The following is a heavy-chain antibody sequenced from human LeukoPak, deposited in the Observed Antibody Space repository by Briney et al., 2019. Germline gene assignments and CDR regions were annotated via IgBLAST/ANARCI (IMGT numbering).Heavy chain of an antibody. CDR3: ARFSQYYDILPGPGV. Sequence: SVKVSCKASGGTFSSYAISWVRQAPGQGLEWMGRIIPILGIANYAQKFQGRVTITADKSTSTAYMELSSLRSEDTAVYYCARFSQYYDILPGPGVWGQGTTVTVSS. CDR1: GGTFSSYA. CDR2: IIPILGIA. D-gene: IGHD3-9*01. V-gene: IGHV1-69*04. J-gene: IGHJ6*02.